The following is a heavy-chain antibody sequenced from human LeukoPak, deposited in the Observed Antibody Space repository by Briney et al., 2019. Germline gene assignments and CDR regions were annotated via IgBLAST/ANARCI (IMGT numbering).Heavy chain of an antibody. CDR3: ARSPLLGSLEWLLGDYYYMDV. V-gene: IGHV4-4*07. D-gene: IGHD3-3*01. J-gene: IGHJ6*03. Sequence: SGTLSLTCTVSGGSISSYYWSWIRQPAGKGLEWIGRIYTSGSTNYNPSLKSRVTMSVDTSKNQFSLKLSSVTAAVTAVYYCARSPLLGSLEWLLGDYYYMDVWGKGTTVTVSS. CDR1: GGSISSYY. CDR2: IYTSGST.